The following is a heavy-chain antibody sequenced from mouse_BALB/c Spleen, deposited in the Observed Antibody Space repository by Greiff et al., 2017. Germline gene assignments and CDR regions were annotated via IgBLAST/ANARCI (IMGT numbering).Heavy chain of an antibody. CDR1: GFTFSSYA. CDR2: ISSGGSYT. J-gene: IGHJ4*01. Sequence: VQGVESGGGLVKPGGSLKLSCAASGFTFSSYAMSWVRQSPEKRLEWVAEISSGGSYTYYPDTVTGRFTISRDNAKNTLYLEMSSLRSEDTAMYYCARDQGYSMDYWGQGTSVTVSS. V-gene: IGHV5-9-4*01. CDR3: ARDQGYSMDY.